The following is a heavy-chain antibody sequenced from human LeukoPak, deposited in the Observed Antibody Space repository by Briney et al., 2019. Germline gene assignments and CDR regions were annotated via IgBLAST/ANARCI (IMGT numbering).Heavy chain of an antibody. CDR2: IYYTGST. D-gene: IGHD1-14*01. CDR1: GGSMSTYY. Sequence: SETLSLTCTVSGGSMSTYYWTWIRQPPGKGLEWIGFIYYTGSTNYNPSLKSRVTISVDTSKNQFSLKLSSVTAAGTAVYYCAGMRITTPTVRTLDYWGQGTLVTVSS. CDR3: AGMRITTPTVRTLDY. V-gene: IGHV4-59*01. J-gene: IGHJ4*02.